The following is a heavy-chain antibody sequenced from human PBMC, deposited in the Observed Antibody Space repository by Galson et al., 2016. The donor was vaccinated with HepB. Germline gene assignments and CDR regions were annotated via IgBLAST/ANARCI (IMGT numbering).Heavy chain of an antibody. Sequence: SLRLSCAASGFTFSSFGMHWVRQAPGKGLEWVAVIWYDGSKKYYADSVKGRFTISRDISKKTLCLHMNGLRAEDSAVYYCATAHYYDSSGYYCGRDYWGQGTLVTVSS. CDR1: GFTFSSFG. CDR2: IWYDGSKK. CDR3: ATAHYYDSSGYYCGRDY. V-gene: IGHV3-33*01. J-gene: IGHJ4*02. D-gene: IGHD3-22*01.